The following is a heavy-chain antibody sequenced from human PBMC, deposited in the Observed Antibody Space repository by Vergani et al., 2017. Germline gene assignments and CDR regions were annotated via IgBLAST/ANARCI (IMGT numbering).Heavy chain of an antibody. CDR2: IGKDGINT. J-gene: IGHJ4*02. V-gene: IGHV3-30*02. CDR3: AKYLRDSKDGLPDS. CDR1: VFTFINFG. Sequence: QVQLVESAGGVVQPGGSLRLSCAASVFTFINFGMHWIRQAPGKGLEWLAYIGKDGINTRYRDAVKGRFTVSRDNSKAILYLQMDSLRSEDTALYYCAKYLRDSKDGLPDSWGQGTLVIVSS. D-gene: IGHD2-21*02.